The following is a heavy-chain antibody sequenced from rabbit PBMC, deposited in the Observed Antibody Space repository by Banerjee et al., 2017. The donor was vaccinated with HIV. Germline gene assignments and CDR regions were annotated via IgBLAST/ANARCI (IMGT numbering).Heavy chain of an antibody. D-gene: IGHD6-1*01. Sequence: QSLEESGGDLVKPGASLALTCTASGFSFSSSFYMCWVRQAPGKGLEWIACIYAGSSGSTYYASWARGRFTISKTSSTTVTLQMTSLTAADTATYFCAKDRADVGYAYATYYFNLRGPGTLVTVS. CDR1: GFSFSSSFY. CDR3: AKDRADVGYAYATYYFNL. V-gene: IGHV1S40*01. CDR2: IYAGSSGST. J-gene: IGHJ4*01.